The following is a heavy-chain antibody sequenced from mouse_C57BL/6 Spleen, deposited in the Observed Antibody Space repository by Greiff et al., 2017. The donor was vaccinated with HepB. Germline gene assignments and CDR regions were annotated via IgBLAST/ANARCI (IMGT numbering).Heavy chain of an antibody. J-gene: IGHJ2*01. CDR1: GYTFTSYC. V-gene: IGHV1-55*01. CDR3: ARKRYYFDY. CDR2: IYPGSRST. Sequence: QVQLLQPGAELVQPGASVKLSCKASGYTFTSYCITWVRQRPGQGLEWIGDIYPGSRSTNYNEKFKSKATLTVDTSSSTAYMQLSSLTSEDSAVSYCARKRYYFDYWGQGTTLTVSS.